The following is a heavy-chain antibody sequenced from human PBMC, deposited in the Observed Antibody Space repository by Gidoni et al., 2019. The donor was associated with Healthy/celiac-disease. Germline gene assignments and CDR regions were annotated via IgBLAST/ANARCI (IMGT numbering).Heavy chain of an antibody. J-gene: IGHJ4*02. V-gene: IGHV3-30*02. Sequence: QVKLVEAGGGVVQPGGSLRLSCAASGFPFSSYGMHWVRRAPGKGLEWVAVIRYDGSNKYYADSVKGRFTISRDNSKNTLYLQMNSLRAEDTAVYYGAKDRPRIVGATSRWEALSGAFDYWGQGTLVTVSS. CDR1: GFPFSSYG. CDR2: IRYDGSNK. D-gene: IGHD1-26*01. CDR3: AKDRPRIVGATSRWEALSGAFDY.